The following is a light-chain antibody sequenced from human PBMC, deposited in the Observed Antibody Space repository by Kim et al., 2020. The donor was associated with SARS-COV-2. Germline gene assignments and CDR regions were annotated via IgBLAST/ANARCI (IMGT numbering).Light chain of an antibody. CDR1: QGIINY. CDR2: ASS. Sequence: ASVGDRVTITCRASQGIINYLAWYQQKPGRVPKLLIYASSTLQSGVPSRFSGSGSATDFTLTISSLQPEDVATYYCQQYNSAPRTFGQGTKVDIK. J-gene: IGKJ1*01. CDR3: QQYNSAPRT. V-gene: IGKV1-27*01.